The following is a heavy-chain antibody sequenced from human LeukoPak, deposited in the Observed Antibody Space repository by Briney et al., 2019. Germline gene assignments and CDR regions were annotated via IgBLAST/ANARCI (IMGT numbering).Heavy chain of an antibody. CDR1: GFTFSSYA. CDR3: AKVNSNTVTMSPFSEH. J-gene: IGHJ1*01. Sequence: GGSLRLSCAASGFTFSSYAMSWVRQAPGKGLERVSAISGSGGSTYSADSVKGRFTISRDNSKNTLYLQMNSLRAEDTAVYYCAKVNSNTVTMSPFSEHWGQGTLVTVSS. D-gene: IGHD4-11*01. CDR2: ISGSGGST. V-gene: IGHV3-23*01.